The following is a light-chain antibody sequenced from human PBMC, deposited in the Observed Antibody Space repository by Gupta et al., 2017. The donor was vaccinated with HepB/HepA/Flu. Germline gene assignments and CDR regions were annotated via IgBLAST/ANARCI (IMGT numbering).Light chain of an antibody. Sequence: QSVLTQPPSASGTPGQTVTISCSGSSSNIGKTTVNWYQQVPGTAPKLLIYSNNQRPSGVPDRFSASKAGTSASLAISGLQSEDEADYYCAAWDDSLDGVVFGGGT. CDR1: SSNIGKTT. J-gene: IGLJ3*02. CDR2: SNN. CDR3: AAWDDSLDGVV. V-gene: IGLV1-44*01.